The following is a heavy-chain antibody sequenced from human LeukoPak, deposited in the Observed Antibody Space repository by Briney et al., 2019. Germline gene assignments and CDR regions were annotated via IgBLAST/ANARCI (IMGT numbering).Heavy chain of an antibody. CDR1: GFTFSTHS. Sequence: GGSLRLPCAASGFTFSTHSQNWGRQAPGEGVGGVSTISGSGANTYYADSVRGRFTISRDNSKNTLYLHMNSLRAEDTAVYYCAKEMAGYTNPYYFDYWGQGTLVTVSS. CDR3: AKEMAGYTNPYYFDY. J-gene: IGHJ4*02. CDR2: ISGSGANT. V-gene: IGHV3-23*01. D-gene: IGHD3-16*02.